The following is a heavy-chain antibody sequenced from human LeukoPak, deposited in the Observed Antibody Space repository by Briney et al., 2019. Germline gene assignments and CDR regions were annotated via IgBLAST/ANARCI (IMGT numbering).Heavy chain of an antibody. CDR2: ISYDGSNK. V-gene: IGHV3-30-3*01. Sequence: GGSLRLSCAASGFTFSSYAMHWVRQAPGKGLEWVAVISYDGSNKYYADSVKGRFTISRDNSKNTLYLQMNSLRAEDTAVYYCARDYCSSTSCYDAFDYWGQGTLVTVSS. CDR1: GFTFSSYA. D-gene: IGHD2-2*01. CDR3: ARDYCSSTSCYDAFDY. J-gene: IGHJ4*02.